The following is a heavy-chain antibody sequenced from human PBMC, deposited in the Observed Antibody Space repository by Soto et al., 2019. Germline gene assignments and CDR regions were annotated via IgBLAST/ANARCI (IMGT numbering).Heavy chain of an antibody. CDR1: GGSVSSGSYY. CDR3: ARKRLGDYYYYYGMDV. J-gene: IGHJ6*02. D-gene: IGHD4-17*01. V-gene: IGHV4-61*01. Sequence: SETLSLTCTVSGGSVSSGSYYWSWIRQPPGKGLEWIGYIYYSGSTNYNPSLKSRVTISVDTSKNQFSLKLSSVTAADTAVYYCARKRLGDYYYYYGMDVWGQGTTVTVSS. CDR2: IYYSGST.